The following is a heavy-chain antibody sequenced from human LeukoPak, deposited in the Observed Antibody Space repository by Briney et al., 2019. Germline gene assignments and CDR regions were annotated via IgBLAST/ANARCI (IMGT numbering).Heavy chain of an antibody. Sequence: AASVKVSCKASGYNFISYGISWVRQAPGQGLGWMGWISAYNGNTNYAHKFQGRVTMTTDTSTSTAYMELRSLRSDDTAIYYCVRDSYSSAWYGDYWGQGTLLAVSS. D-gene: IGHD6-19*01. CDR3: VRDSYSSAWYGDY. J-gene: IGHJ4*02. CDR1: GYNFISYG. V-gene: IGHV1-18*01. CDR2: ISAYNGNT.